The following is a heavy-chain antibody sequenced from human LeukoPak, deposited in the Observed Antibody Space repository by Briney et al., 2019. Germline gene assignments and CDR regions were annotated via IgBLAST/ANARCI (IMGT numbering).Heavy chain of an antibody. Sequence: GGSLRLSCAVSGFTFSSYSMNWVRQAPGKGLEWVSYISSSGSTIYYADSVKGRFTISRDNAKNSLYLQMNSLRAEDTAVYYCARDTVLYDILTGYPYYYYYMDVWGKGTTVTISS. CDR2: ISSSGSTI. CDR1: GFTFSSYS. D-gene: IGHD3-9*01. CDR3: ARDTVLYDILTGYPYYYYYMDV. J-gene: IGHJ6*03. V-gene: IGHV3-48*04.